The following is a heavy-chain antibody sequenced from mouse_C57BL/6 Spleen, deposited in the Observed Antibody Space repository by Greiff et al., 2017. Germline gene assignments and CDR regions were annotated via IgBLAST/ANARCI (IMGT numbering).Heavy chain of an antibody. V-gene: IGHV1-22*01. J-gene: IGHJ3*01. CDR2: LNPNNGGT. CDR3: AREGFITTVPIPWFAY. CDR1: GSTFTDYN. D-gene: IGHD1-1*01. Sequence: EVQLQQSGPELVKPGASVTMSCKASGSTFTDYNMHWVKPSHGKSLEWIGSLNPNNGGTSYNQKFKGKATLTVNKSSSTAYMELRSLTSEDSAVYYCAREGFITTVPIPWFAYWGQGTLVTVSA.